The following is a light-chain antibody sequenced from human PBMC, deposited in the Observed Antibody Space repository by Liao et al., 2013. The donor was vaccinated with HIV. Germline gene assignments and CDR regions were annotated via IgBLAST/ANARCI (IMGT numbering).Light chain of an antibody. J-gene: IGLJ3*02. CDR2: YDT. V-gene: IGLV3-21*04. CDR1: DIGGKS. CDR3: LVWDSPSDHRV. Sequence: SYVLTQPPSVSVAPGKTARLTCGGDDIGGKSVHWYQQQPGQAPVLVITYDTERPSGIPERFSGSNSGNTATLTISRVEAGDEADYYCLVWDSPSDHRVFGGGDQADR.